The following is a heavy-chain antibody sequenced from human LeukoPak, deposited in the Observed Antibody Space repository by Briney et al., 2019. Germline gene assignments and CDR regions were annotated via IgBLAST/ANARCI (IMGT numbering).Heavy chain of an antibody. J-gene: IGHJ4*02. CDR2: IYYSGST. D-gene: IGHD1-26*01. CDR3: ARGLGGSYYWYFDY. V-gene: IGHV4-59*01. CDR1: GGPISSYY. Sequence: PSETLSLTCTVSGGPISSYYWRWIRQPPGKGLESIGYIYYSGSTNYNPSLKSRVTISVDTSKNQFSLKLSSVTAADTAVYYCARGLGGSYYWYFDYWGQRTLVTVSS.